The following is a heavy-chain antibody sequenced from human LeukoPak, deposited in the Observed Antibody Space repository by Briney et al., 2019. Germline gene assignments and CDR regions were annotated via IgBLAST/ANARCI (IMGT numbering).Heavy chain of an antibody. CDR1: GFTFSSYS. D-gene: IGHD6-19*01. CDR2: ISSSSSYI. V-gene: IGHV3-21*01. CDR3: ARDGDLYSSGWAYYFDY. J-gene: IGHJ4*02. Sequence: GGSLRLSCAAPGFTFSSYSMNWVRQAPGKGLEWVSSISSSSSYIYYADSVKGRFTISRDNAKNSLYLQMNSLRAEDTAVYYCARDGDLYSSGWAYYFDYWGQGTLVTVSS.